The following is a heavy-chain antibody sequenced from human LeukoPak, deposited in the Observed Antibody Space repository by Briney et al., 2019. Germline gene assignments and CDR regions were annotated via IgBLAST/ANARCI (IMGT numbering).Heavy chain of an antibody. CDR2: IYYSGST. D-gene: IGHD3-22*01. Sequence: SETLSLTCTVSGGSISSYYWNWIRQPPGKGLEWIGYIYYSGSTNYNPSLKSRVTISVDTSKNQFSLKLSSVTAADTAVYYCARGSIVVVRGAFDIWGQGTMVTVSS. CDR3: ARGSIVVVRGAFDI. CDR1: GGSISSYY. J-gene: IGHJ3*02. V-gene: IGHV4-59*01.